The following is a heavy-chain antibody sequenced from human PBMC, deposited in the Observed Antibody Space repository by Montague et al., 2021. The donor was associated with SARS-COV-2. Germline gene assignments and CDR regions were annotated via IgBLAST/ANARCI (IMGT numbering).Heavy chain of an antibody. CDR3: ARDPLYYYDSSGLLPDWYFGL. J-gene: IGHJ2*01. Sequence: TLSLTCTVSGGSISSGSYYWSWIRQPAGKGLEWIGRIYTSGSTNYNPSLKSRVTISVDTSKNQFSLKLSSVTAADTAVYYCARDPLYYYDSSGLLPDWYFGLWGRGTLVTVSS. CDR1: GGSISSGSYY. CDR2: IYTSGST. D-gene: IGHD3-22*01. V-gene: IGHV4-61*02.